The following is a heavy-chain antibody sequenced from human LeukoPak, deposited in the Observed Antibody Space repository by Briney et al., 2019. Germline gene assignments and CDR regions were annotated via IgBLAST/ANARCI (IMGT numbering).Heavy chain of an antibody. CDR1: GYTFTGYY. CDR3: ARDYSGDWSGYFGWFDP. Sequence: ASVKVSCKASGYTFTGYYMHWVRQAPGQGLEWMGWINHNSGGTNFAQKFQGRVTMTRDTSISTAYMELSRLRSDDTAVYYCARDYSGDWSGYFGWFDPWGQGTLVTVSS. J-gene: IGHJ5*02. D-gene: IGHD3-3*01. CDR2: INHNSGGT. V-gene: IGHV1-2*02.